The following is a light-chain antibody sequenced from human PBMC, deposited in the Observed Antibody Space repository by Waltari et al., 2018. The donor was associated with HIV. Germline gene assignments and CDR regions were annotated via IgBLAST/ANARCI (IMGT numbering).Light chain of an antibody. J-gene: IGKJ4*01. CDR1: QSVSSSY. CDR3: QQRNYRPT. CDR2: DAS. V-gene: IGKV3D-20*02. Sequence: EIVLTQSPGTLSLSPGERATLSCRASQSVSSSYLAWYQQKPGQAPRLLIYDASTRATGIPDRFSGSGSGTDFTLTINRLEPEDFAVYYCQQRNYRPTFGGGTKVEIK.